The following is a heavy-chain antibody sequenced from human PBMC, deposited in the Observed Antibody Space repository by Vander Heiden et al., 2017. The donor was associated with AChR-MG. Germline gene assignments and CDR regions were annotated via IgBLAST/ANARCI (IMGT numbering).Heavy chain of an antibody. V-gene: IGHV4-34*01. CDR3: ARTSRATPNYYYYGMDV. CDR1: GGSFSGYY. CDR2: INHSGST. J-gene: IGHJ6*02. Sequence: QVQLQQWGAGLLKPSETLSLTCAVYGGSFSGYYWSWIRQPPGKGLEWIGEINHSGSTNYNPSLKSRVTISVDTSKNQFSLKLSSVTAADTAVYYCARTSRATPNYYYYGMDVWGQGTTVTVSS. D-gene: IGHD1-1*01.